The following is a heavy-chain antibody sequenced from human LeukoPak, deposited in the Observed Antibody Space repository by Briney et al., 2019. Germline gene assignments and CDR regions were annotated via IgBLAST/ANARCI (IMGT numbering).Heavy chain of an antibody. J-gene: IGHJ6*02. D-gene: IGHD4-17*01. CDR2: IVVGSGIT. Sequence: GASVKVSCKASGFTFTSSAMQWVRQARGQLLEWIGWIVVGSGITNYAQKFQERVTITRDMSTSTAYMELSSLRSEDTAVYYCAAVGLPMTTVTNNYYYYGMDVWGQGTTVTVSS. CDR3: AAVGLPMTTVTNNYYYYGMDV. V-gene: IGHV1-58*02. CDR1: GFTFTSSA.